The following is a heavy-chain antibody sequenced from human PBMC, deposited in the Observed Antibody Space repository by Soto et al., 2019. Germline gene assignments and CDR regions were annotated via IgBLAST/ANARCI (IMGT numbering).Heavy chain of an antibody. V-gene: IGHV2-5*01. D-gene: IGHD4-17*01. J-gene: IGHJ5*01. CDR3: AHAFGEDGATWFDS. CDR1: GFSLSTDGVG. CDR2: IYYNDDK. Sequence: QITLQESGLTLVRPTQTLTLTCTFSGFSLSTDGVGVVWIRQPPGKALEWLALIYYNDDKRFNPSLKSRLNITRDASKNQVDLTMTNMDPVDTGTYYCAHAFGEDGATWFDSWGQGPRVAVSS.